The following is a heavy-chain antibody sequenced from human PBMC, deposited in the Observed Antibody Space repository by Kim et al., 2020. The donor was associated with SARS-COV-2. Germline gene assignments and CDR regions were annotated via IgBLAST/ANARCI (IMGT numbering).Heavy chain of an antibody. CDR3: AKDRAVAGTFPGDY. J-gene: IGHJ4*02. CDR2: ISGSGGST. Sequence: GGSLRLSCAAYGFTFSSYAMSWVRQAPGKGLEWVSAISGSGGSTYYADSVKGRFTISRDNSKNTLYLQMNSLRAEDTAVYYCAKDRAVAGTFPGDYWGQGTLVTVSS. V-gene: IGHV3-23*01. D-gene: IGHD6-19*01. CDR1: GFTFSSYA.